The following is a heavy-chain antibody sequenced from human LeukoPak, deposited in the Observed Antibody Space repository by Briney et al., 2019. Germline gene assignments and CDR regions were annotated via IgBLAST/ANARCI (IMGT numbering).Heavy chain of an antibody. CDR2: IRYDGNNK. V-gene: IGHV3-30*02. J-gene: IGHJ4*02. CDR3: ARDNLDFWSGNHYFDY. Sequence: GGSLRLSCAASGFIFSSYGMHWVRQAPGKGLEWVAFIRYDGNNKNYADSEKGRFTISRDNSKNTLYLQMNSLRAEDTAIYYCARDNLDFWSGNHYFDYWGQGALVTVSS. CDR1: GFIFSSYG. D-gene: IGHD3-3*01.